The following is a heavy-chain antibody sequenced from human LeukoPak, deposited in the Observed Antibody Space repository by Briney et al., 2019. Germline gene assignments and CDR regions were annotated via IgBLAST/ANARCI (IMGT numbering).Heavy chain of an antibody. D-gene: IGHD5-18*01. Sequence: SQTLSLTCAISGDSVSSNSAAWNWIRQSPSRGLEWLGRTYYRSKWYNDYAVSVKSRITINPDTSKNQFSLQLNSVTPEDTAVYYCARDHVDTAMVADAFDIWGQGTMVTVSS. CDR3: ARDHVDTAMVADAFDI. CDR2: TYYRSKWYN. V-gene: IGHV6-1*01. J-gene: IGHJ3*02. CDR1: GDSVSSNSAA.